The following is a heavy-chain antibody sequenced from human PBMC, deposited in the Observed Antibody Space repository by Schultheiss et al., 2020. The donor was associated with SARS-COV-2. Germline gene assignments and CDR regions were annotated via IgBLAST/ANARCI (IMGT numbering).Heavy chain of an antibody. CDR1: GFTFSSYA. D-gene: IGHD2-15*01. Sequence: GGSLRLSCAASGFTFSSYAMHWVRQAPGKGLEWVAVISYDGSNKYYADSVKGRFTISRDNSKNTLYLQMNSLRAEDTAVYYCARDTSPPPPSGSSYWGGYFDYWGQGTLVTVSS. CDR3: ARDTSPPPPSGSSYWGGYFDY. CDR2: ISYDGSNK. J-gene: IGHJ4*02. V-gene: IGHV3-30-3*01.